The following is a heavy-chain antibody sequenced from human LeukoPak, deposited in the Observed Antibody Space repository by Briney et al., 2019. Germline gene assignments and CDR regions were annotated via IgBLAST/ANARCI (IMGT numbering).Heavy chain of an antibody. Sequence: GGSLRLSCAASGFTFSSYAMHWVRQAPGKGLEWVAVISYDGSNKYYADSVKGRFTISRDNSKNTLYLQMNSLRAEDTAVYFCAKSRSGSANWALQIFDNWGQGTLVTVSS. CDR1: GFTFSSYA. J-gene: IGHJ4*02. CDR2: ISYDGSNK. V-gene: IGHV3-30-3*02. CDR3: AKSRSGSANWALQIFDN. D-gene: IGHD1-1*01.